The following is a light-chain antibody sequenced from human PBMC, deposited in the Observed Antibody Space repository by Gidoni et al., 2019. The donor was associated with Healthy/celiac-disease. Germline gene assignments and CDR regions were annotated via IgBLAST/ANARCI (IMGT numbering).Light chain of an antibody. J-gene: IGKJ4*01. V-gene: IGKV3-20*01. CDR1: QSVSSSY. Sequence: TQSPGTLSLSPGERATLSCRASQSVSSSYLAWYQQKPGQAPRLLIYGASSRATGIPDRFGGSGSGTDFTLTISRLEPEDFAVYYCQQYGSPFGGGTKVEIK. CDR2: GAS. CDR3: QQYGSP.